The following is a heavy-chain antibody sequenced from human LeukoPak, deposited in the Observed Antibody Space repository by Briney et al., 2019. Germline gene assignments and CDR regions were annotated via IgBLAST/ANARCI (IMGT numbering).Heavy chain of an antibody. CDR2: INPNSGGT. CDR3: ARVTQVYCSGGSCYSTGYNWFDP. J-gene: IGHJ5*02. D-gene: IGHD2-15*01. CDR1: GYTFTGYY. V-gene: IGHV1-2*02. Sequence: GASVKVSCKASGYTFTGYYMHWVRQAPGQGLEWMGWINPNSGGTNYAQKFQGRVTMTRDTSISTAYMELSRLRSDDTAVYYCARVTQVYCSGGSCYSTGYNWFDPWGQGTQVTVSS.